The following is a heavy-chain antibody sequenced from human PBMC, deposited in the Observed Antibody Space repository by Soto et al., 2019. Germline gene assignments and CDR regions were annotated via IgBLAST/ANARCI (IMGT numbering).Heavy chain of an antibody. CDR3: ARAGYSGYDGNDY. J-gene: IGHJ4*02. Sequence: QVQLVQSGAEVKKPGASVKVSCKASGYTFTSYYMHWVRQAPGQGLEWMGIINPSGGSTSYAQKVQGRVTMTRDTSTSTVSMELSSLRSEDTAVYYCARAGYSGYDGNDYWGQGTLVTVSS. CDR1: GYTFTSYY. CDR2: INPSGGST. D-gene: IGHD5-12*01. V-gene: IGHV1-46*01.